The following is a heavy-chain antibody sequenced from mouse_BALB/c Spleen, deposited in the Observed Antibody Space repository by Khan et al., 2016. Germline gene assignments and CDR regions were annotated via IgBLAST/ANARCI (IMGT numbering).Heavy chain of an antibody. CDR1: GYTFTNYG. CDR3: ARYRDYNDSSRYFDV. CDR2: INTYSGES. J-gene: IGHJ1*01. V-gene: IGHV9-3-1*01. D-gene: IGHD1-1*01. Sequence: QIQLVQSGPELKKPGKTVKISCKASGYTFTNYGMNWVKQAPGKGLKWMGWINTYSGESTYADDFKGRFAFSLETSANTAYLQINNLKNETTATYFCARYRDYNDSSRYFDVWGAGTTVTVSS.